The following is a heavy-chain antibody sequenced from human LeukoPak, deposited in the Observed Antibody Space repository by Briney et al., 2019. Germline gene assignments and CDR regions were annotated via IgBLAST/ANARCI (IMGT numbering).Heavy chain of an antibody. CDR1: GFTFSYYA. Sequence: GGSLRLSCAASGFTFSYYAMHWVRQAPGKGLEWVSAISGSGGSTYYADSVKGRFTISRDNSKNTLYLQMNSLRAEDTAVYYCAKDGMATILDWFDPWGQGTLVTVSS. J-gene: IGHJ5*02. D-gene: IGHD5-24*01. CDR2: ISGSGGST. CDR3: AKDGMATILDWFDP. V-gene: IGHV3-23*01.